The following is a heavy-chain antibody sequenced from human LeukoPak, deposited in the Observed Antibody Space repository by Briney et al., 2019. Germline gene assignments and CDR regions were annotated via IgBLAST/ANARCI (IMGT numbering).Heavy chain of an antibody. CDR1: GFTFSYYA. CDR3: ARLVGYSYGSSGYFEL. Sequence: PGGSLRLSCAASGFTFSYYAMSWVRQAPGKGLEWVSAISGSGGITYYADSVKGRFTISRDNSKNTLYLQMNSLRAEDTAVYYCARLVGYSYGSSGYFELWGRGTLVAVSS. V-gene: IGHV3-23*01. CDR2: ISGSGGIT. J-gene: IGHJ2*01. D-gene: IGHD5-18*01.